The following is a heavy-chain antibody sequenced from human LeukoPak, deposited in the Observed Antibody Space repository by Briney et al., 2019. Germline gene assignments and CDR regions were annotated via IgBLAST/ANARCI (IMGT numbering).Heavy chain of an antibody. V-gene: IGHV3-74*01. CDR2: INNDGSDT. J-gene: IGHJ4*02. Sequence: PGGSLRLSCTASGFTFSSYWMHWVRQAPGKGLVWVSYINNDGSDTSYADSVKGRFTISRDNSKNTLYLQMNSLRAEDTAVYYCAIHWGDCSSTSCYGSDFDYWGQGTLVIVSS. D-gene: IGHD2-2*01. CDR1: GFTFSSYW. CDR3: AIHWGDCSSTSCYGSDFDY.